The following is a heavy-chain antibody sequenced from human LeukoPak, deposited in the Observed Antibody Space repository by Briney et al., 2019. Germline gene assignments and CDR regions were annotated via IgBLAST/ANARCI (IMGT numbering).Heavy chain of an antibody. CDR2: INPNSGGT. CDR3: ARGVTATYGMDV. CDR1: GYTFTGYY. V-gene: IGHV1-2*02. Sequence: ASVKVSCKASGYTFTGYYMHWVRQAPGQGLEWMGWINPNSGGTSYAQKFQGRVTMTRGTSISTAYMELSRLRSDDTAVYYCARGVTATYGMDVWGQGTTVTVSS. J-gene: IGHJ6*02. D-gene: IGHD5-18*01.